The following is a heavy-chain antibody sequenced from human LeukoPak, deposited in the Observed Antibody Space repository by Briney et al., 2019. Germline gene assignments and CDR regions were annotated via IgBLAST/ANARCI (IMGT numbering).Heavy chain of an antibody. CDR3: ARADILYPDYGGNSGGCYFDY. D-gene: IGHD4-23*01. CDR2: IYYSGST. CDR1: GGSISSSSYY. V-gene: IGHV4-39*07. Sequence: ASETLSLTCTVSGGSISSSSYYWGWIRQPPGKGLEWIGSIYYSGSTYYNPSLKSRVTISVDTSKNQFSLKLSSVTAADTAVYYCARADILYPDYGGNSGGCYFDYWGQGTLVTVSS. J-gene: IGHJ4*02.